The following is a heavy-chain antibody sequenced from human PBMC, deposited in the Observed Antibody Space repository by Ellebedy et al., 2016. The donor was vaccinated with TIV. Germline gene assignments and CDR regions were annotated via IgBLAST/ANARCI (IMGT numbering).Heavy chain of an antibody. CDR3: AKDRCGDCYYFDY. D-gene: IGHD2-21*02. V-gene: IGHV3-30*18. Sequence: GGSLRLSXAASGFTFSNYAMHWVRQAPGKGLEWVAVISYDGSKKYFADSVKGRFTISRDYSKNTLNLQMNSLRAEDTAVYYCAKDRCGDCYYFDYWGQGTLVTVSS. J-gene: IGHJ4*02. CDR2: ISYDGSKK. CDR1: GFTFSNYA.